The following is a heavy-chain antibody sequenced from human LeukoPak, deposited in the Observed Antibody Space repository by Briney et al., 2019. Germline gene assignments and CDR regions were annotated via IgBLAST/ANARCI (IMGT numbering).Heavy chain of an antibody. CDR1: GFTFSTYD. V-gene: IGHV3-30*03. Sequence: PGRSLRLSCAASGFTFSTYDIHWVRQAPGKGLEWVAVISYDGSNKHYADSVKGRFTISRDNSKNTLFLQMNALRAEDTAVYYCATHSGGYWGQGTLVTVSS. CDR3: ATHSGGY. J-gene: IGHJ4*02. D-gene: IGHD3-16*01. CDR2: ISYDGSNK.